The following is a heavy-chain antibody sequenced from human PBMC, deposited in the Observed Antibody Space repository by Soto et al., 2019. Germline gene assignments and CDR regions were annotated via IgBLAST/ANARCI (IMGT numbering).Heavy chain of an antibody. V-gene: IGHV3-30*18. D-gene: IGHD4-17*01. CDR2: IAYDGSNK. Sequence: QVQLVESGGGVVQPGRSLRLSCAASGFTFSSYGMHWVRQAPGKGLGWAAVIAYDGSNKYYADSVKGRFTISRDNSKNTLYLQMNSLRAEDTAVYYCAKAPPRYGGNSVYYWGQGTMVTVSS. CDR1: GFTFSSYG. J-gene: IGHJ4*02. CDR3: AKAPPRYGGNSVYY.